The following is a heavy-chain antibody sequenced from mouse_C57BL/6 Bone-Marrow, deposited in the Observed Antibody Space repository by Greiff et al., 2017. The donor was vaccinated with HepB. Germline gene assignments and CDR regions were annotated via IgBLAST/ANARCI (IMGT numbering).Heavy chain of an antibody. Sequence: VQLQQSGAELVRPGASVKLSCTASGFNIKDDYMPWVKQRPEQGLEWIGWIDPENGDTEYASKFQGKATITADTSSNTAYLQLSSLTSEDTAVYYFTKSSDPYYAMDYWGQGTSVTVSS. V-gene: IGHV14-4*01. J-gene: IGHJ4*01. CDR3: TKSSDPYYAMDY. CDR1: GFNIKDDY. D-gene: IGHD1-1*01. CDR2: IDPENGDT.